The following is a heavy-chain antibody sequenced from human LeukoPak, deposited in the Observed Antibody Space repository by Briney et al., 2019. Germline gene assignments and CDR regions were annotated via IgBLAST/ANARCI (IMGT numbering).Heavy chain of an antibody. CDR1: GDSISSGNYL. CDR2: IDTSWNT. Sequence: SQTLSLTCSVSGDSISSGNYLWNWIRQPAGKGLEWIGRIDTSWNTDYNSSLKSRVTMSLGTSTNQFSLKLTSVTAADTAVYYCARDGYDSGGYYTYFQDWGQGTLVTVSS. CDR3: ARDGYDSGGYYTYFQD. D-gene: IGHD3-22*01. J-gene: IGHJ4*02. V-gene: IGHV4-61*02.